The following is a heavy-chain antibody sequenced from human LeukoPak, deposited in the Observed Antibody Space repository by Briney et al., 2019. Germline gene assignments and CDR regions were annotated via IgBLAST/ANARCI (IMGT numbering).Heavy chain of an antibody. CDR3: ARGYVDTAMVNWYYFDY. Sequence: SETLSLTCTVSGGSISSYYWSWIRQSPGKGLEWIGYIYYSGSTNYNPSLKSRVTISVDTSKNQFSLKLSSVTAADTAVYYCARGYVDTAMVNWYYFDYWGQGTLVTVSS. V-gene: IGHV4-59*01. CDR1: GGSISSYY. D-gene: IGHD5-18*01. CDR2: IYYSGST. J-gene: IGHJ4*02.